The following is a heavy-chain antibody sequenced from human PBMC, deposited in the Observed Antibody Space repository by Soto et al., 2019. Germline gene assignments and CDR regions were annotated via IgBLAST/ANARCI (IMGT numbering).Heavy chain of an antibody. J-gene: IGHJ3*01. Sequence: QVQLVESGGGVVQPGRSLRLSCAASGFTFNNYGMHWARQAPGKGLEWVAAISNDGSDKYYADSVKGRRTISRDNSKNTVFLQMSSLRAEDTAVYYCAKDQARAASHGIDWGQGTMVTVSS. CDR1: GFTFNNYG. CDR2: ISNDGSDK. D-gene: IGHD6-13*01. CDR3: AKDQARAASHGID. V-gene: IGHV3-30*18.